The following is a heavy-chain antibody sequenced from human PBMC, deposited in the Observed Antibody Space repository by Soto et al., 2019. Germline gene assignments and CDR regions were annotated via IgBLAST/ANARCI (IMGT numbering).Heavy chain of an antibody. Sequence: QVQLVQSGAEVKKPGASVKVSCKASGYTFTSYGISWVRQAPGQGLEWMGWISAYNGNTNYAQKLQGRVTMTTDTSPSTAYMELRSLRSDDTAVYYCARVPDYGDYVYWFDPWGQGTLVTVSS. J-gene: IGHJ5*02. V-gene: IGHV1-18*01. D-gene: IGHD4-17*01. CDR3: ARVPDYGDYVYWFDP. CDR2: ISAYNGNT. CDR1: GYTFTSYG.